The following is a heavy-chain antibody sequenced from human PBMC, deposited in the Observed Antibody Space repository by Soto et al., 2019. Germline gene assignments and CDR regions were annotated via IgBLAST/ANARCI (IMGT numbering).Heavy chain of an antibody. Sequence: PGGSLRLSCSASGFTFRSYAIHWVRQAPGKGLEYVSALSGDGRSTYYADSVKGRFTVFRDNSKNTLFLQMSSLRVEDTAVYYCVKGNWAYSYNNSFDPWGQGTLVTVSS. J-gene: IGHJ5*02. CDR3: VKGNWAYSYNNSFDP. D-gene: IGHD5-18*01. V-gene: IGHV3-64D*06. CDR2: LSGDGRST. CDR1: GFTFRSYA.